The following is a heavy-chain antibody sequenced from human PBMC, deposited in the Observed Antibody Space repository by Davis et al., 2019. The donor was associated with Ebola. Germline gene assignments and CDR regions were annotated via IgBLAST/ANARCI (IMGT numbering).Heavy chain of an antibody. CDR2: IKQDGSEK. J-gene: IGHJ5*02. D-gene: IGHD6-13*01. Sequence: GESLKISCAASGFTFSSYLMSWVRPPPGKGLEWVANIKQDGSEKYYVDSVKGRFTISRDNAKNSLYLQMNSLRAEDTAVYYCARAGRTRSSWSRYNWFDPWGQGTLVTVSS. CDR3: ARAGRTRSSWSRYNWFDP. V-gene: IGHV3-7*01. CDR1: GFTFSSYL.